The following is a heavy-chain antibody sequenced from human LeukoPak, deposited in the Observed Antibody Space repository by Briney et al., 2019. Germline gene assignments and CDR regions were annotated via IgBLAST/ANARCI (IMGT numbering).Heavy chain of an antibody. D-gene: IGHD3-22*01. CDR3: ARDSSGYFGAFDI. V-gene: IGHV3-53*01. CDR1: GFTVSSNY. CDR2: IYSGGST. Sequence: GGSLRLTCAASGFTVSSNYMSWVRQAPGKGLEWVSVIYSGGSTYYADSVKGRFTISRDNSKNTLYLQMSSLRAEDTAVYYCARDSSGYFGAFDIWGQGTMVTVSS. J-gene: IGHJ3*02.